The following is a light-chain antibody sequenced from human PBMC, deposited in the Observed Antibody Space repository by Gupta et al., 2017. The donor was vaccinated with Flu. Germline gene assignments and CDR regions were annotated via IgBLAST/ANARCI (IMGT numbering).Light chain of an antibody. CDR2: GDN. CDR1: NIGAGYD. J-gene: IGLJ1*01. V-gene: IGLV1-40*01. Sequence: NIGAGYDVHWYQQRPGAAAKLLVYGDNNRPSGVPDRFSGSKSGTSASLAIAGLQAEDEADYYCQSDDSSLRGWDVFGSGTKVTVL. CDR3: QSDDSSLRGWDV.